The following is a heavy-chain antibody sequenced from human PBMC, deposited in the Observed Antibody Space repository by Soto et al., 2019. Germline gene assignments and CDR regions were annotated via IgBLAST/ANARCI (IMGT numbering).Heavy chain of an antibody. D-gene: IGHD3-3*01. CDR1: GYNFAGYW. Sequence: AGESLKISSKGSGYNFAGYWIAWVRQMPGKGLELMGIIYPSDSDTRYRPSFQGQVTISADKSISSAYLQWSSLRASDTAMYYCARGGVSTRTFDYWGQGTPVTVSS. CDR3: ARGGVSTRTFDY. CDR2: IYPSDSDT. V-gene: IGHV5-51*01. J-gene: IGHJ4*02.